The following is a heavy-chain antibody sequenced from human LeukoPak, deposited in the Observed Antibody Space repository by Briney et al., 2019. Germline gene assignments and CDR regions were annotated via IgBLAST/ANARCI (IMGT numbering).Heavy chain of an antibody. CDR3: ARGMGSWDAFDI. D-gene: IGHD1-26*01. V-gene: IGHV3-72*01. J-gene: IGHJ3*02. CDR1: GFTFSDHY. CDR2: SRNKANSYTR. Sequence: PGGSLRLSCAASGFTFSDHYMDWVRQAPGKGLEWVGRSRNKANSYTREYAASVKGRFTISRDDSRDSLYLQMNSLKTEDTAVYFCARGMGSWDAFDIWGQGTMVTVSS.